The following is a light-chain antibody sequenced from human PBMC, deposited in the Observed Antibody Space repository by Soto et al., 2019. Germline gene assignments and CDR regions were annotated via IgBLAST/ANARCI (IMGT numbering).Light chain of an antibody. CDR1: QIINSGY. Sequence: EIVLTQSPGTLSLSPGERATLSCRASQIINSGYLAWYQQYPGQAPSLLIYGASTRAAAVPDRFRGSGSGTDFTLTINRLEPEYFAVYYCQHYGSSPTFGQGTKVEIK. V-gene: IGKV3-20*01. CDR3: QHYGSSPT. CDR2: GAS. J-gene: IGKJ1*01.